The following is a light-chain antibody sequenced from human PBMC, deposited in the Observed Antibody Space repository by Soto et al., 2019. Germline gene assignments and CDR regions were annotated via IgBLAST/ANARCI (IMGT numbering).Light chain of an antibody. CDR3: QSYDSSRSGPVV. Sequence: QSALTQPRSVSGSPGQSVTISCTGTSSDVGGYNYVSWYQQHPGKAPKLMIYDVSERPSGVPDRFSGSKSGNTASLTISGLQAEDEAEYYCQSYDSSRSGPVVFGGGTKLTVL. J-gene: IGLJ2*01. CDR1: SSDVGGYNY. CDR2: DVS. V-gene: IGLV2-11*01.